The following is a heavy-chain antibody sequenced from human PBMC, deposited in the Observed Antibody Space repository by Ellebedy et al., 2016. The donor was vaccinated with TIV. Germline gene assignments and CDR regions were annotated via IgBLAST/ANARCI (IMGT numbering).Heavy chain of an antibody. J-gene: IGHJ4*02. D-gene: IGHD6-6*01. CDR2: ISYDGSNK. Sequence: GGSLRLSXAASGFTFSGYAMHWVRQAPGKGLEWVAVISYDGSNKYYADSVKGRFTISRDNSKNTLYLQMNSLRAEDTAVYYCAREEYSSSSFDYWGQGTLVTVSS. V-gene: IGHV3-30-3*01. CDR1: GFTFSGYA. CDR3: AREEYSSSSFDY.